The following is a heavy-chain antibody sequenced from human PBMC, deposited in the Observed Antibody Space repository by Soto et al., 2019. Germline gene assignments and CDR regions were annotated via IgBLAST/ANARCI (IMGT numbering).Heavy chain of an antibody. V-gene: IGHV3-21*01. CDR3: ARAQLGFSFDY. CDR1: GFTFSSYS. CDR2: ISSSSSYI. D-gene: IGHD6-13*01. Sequence: PGESLKISCAASGFTFSSYSMNWVRQAPGKGLEWVSSISSSSSYIYYADSVKGRFTISRDNAKNSLYLQMNSLRAEDTAVYYCARAQLGFSFDYWGQGTLVTVSS. J-gene: IGHJ4*02.